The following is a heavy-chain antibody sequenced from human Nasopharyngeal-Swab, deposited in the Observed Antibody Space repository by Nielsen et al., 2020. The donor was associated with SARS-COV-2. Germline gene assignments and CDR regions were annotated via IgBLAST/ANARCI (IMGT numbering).Heavy chain of an antibody. CDR3: ARDGDYGDYADFDY. CDR2: ISSSSAYI. CDR1: GFTFSGYS. Sequence: GESLKISCAASGFTFSGYSMNWVRQAPGKGLEWVSSISSSSAYIYYAGSVKGRFTVSRDNAKYSLYLQMNSLRAGDTAVYYCARDGDYGDYADFDYWGQGTLVAVSS. D-gene: IGHD4-17*01. V-gene: IGHV3-21*01. J-gene: IGHJ4*02.